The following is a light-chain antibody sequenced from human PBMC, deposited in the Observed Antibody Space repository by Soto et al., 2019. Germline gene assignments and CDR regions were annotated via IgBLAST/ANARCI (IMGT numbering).Light chain of an antibody. CDR2: VAS. J-gene: IGKJ1*01. V-gene: IGKV3-20*01. CDR1: QSVSSSY. CDR3: QQYGSSPWT. Sequence: EIVLTQSPGTLSLSPGERATLSCRASQSVSSSYLDWYQQKPGQAPRLLIDVASSRATGIPGRFSVSGSGTDFTITSSRLELEVFAVYYCQQYGSSPWTFGQGTKEEIK.